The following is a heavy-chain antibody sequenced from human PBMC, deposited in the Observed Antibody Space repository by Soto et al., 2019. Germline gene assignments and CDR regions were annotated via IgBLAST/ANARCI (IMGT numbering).Heavy chain of an antibody. CDR2: ISYDVSNK. CDR3: AKDGMDGHMITFGGVIVRSYYYYYGMDA. CDR1: GFSVSRYG. Sequence: XGCLGLSCAASGFSVSRYGMHGVRQAPGKGLEWVAVISYDVSNKYYADSVKGRFTISRDNSKNTLYLQMNSLRAEDTAVYYCAKDGMDGHMITFGGVIVRSYYYYYGMDAWGQGTTVTV. J-gene: IGHJ6*02. V-gene: IGHV3-30*18. D-gene: IGHD3-16*02.